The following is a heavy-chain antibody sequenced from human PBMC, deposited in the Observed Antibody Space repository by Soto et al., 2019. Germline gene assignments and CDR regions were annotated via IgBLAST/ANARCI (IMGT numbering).Heavy chain of an antibody. D-gene: IGHD6-13*01. V-gene: IGHV1-18*04. CDR3: ARVHGQDIAAAGTGVYYYYYYGMDV. Sequence: GASVKVSCKASGYTFTSYGISWVRQAPGQGLEWMGWISAYNGNTNYAQKLQGRVTMTTDTSTSTAYMELRSLRSDDTAVYYCARVHGQDIAAAGTGVYYYYYYGMDVWGQGTTVTVSS. J-gene: IGHJ6*02. CDR2: ISAYNGNT. CDR1: GYTFTSYG.